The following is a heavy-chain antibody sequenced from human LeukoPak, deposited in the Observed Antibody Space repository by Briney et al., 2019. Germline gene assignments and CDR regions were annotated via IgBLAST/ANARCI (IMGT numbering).Heavy chain of an antibody. J-gene: IGHJ4*02. V-gene: IGHV1-46*01. CDR1: GYTFTNYY. D-gene: IGHD1-26*01. Sequence: ASVKVSCKASGYTFTNYYIHWVRQAPGQGLEWMGIINPSGGSTNYAQKFQGRVTMTTDTSTSTAYMELRSLRSDDTAVYYRARASGSYLEDYWGQGTLVTVSS. CDR3: ARASGSYLEDY. CDR2: INPSGGST.